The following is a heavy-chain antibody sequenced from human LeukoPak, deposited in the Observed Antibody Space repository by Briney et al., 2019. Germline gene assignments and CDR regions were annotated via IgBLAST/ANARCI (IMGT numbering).Heavy chain of an antibody. CDR1: GGSISSYY. V-gene: IGHV4-59*01. Sequence: SETLSLTCTVSGGSISSYYWSWIRQPPGKGLEWIGYIYYSGSTNYNPSLKSRVTISVDTSKNQFSLKLSSVTAADTAGYYCARGHYDSSGLGPIRYWGQGTLVTVSS. J-gene: IGHJ4*02. D-gene: IGHD3-22*01. CDR3: ARGHYDSSGLGPIRY. CDR2: IYYSGST.